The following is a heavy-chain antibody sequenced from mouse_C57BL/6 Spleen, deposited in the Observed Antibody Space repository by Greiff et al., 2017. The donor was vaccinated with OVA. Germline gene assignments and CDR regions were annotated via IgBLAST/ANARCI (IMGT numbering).Heavy chain of an antibody. CDR2: FYPRSGNT. D-gene: IGHD2-5*01. CDR1: GYTFTSYG. V-gene: IGHV1-81*01. Sequence: VQLQQSGAELARPGASVTLSCKASGYTFTSYGLSWVKQRTGQGLEWIGEFYPRSGNTYYNEKFKGKATLTADKSSSTAYMELRSLTSEDSAVYFGARSGSNYGFAYWGQGTLVTVSA. J-gene: IGHJ3*01. CDR3: ARSGSNYGFAY.